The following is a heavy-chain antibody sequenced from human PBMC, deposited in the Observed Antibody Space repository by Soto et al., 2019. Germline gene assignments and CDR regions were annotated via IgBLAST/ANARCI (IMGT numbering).Heavy chain of an antibody. J-gene: IGHJ6*02. CDR1: GYTFTSYG. CDR3: ARDLPLWFGEFYGMDV. D-gene: IGHD3-10*01. CDR2: ISAGNGNT. Sequence: GASVKISCKASGYTFTSYGISWVRQAPGQGLEWMGWISAGNGNTKYAQKFQGRVTITTDTSTSTAYMELSSLRSEDTAVYYCARDLPLWFGEFYGMDVWGQGTTVTVSS. V-gene: IGHV1-18*01.